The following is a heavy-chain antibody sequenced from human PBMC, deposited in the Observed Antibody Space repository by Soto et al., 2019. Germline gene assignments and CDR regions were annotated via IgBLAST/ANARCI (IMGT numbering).Heavy chain of an antibody. J-gene: IGHJ6*02. Sequence: QVQLVESGGGVVQPGRSLRLSCAASGFTFSSYAMHWVRQAPGKGLVRVAVISYDGANKYYADSVKGRFTISRDSSKNTLYLQRNSLRADDTAVYFCARGGYCNSTSCYRCGMDVWGQGTTVTVSS. CDR2: ISYDGANK. CDR3: ARGGYCNSTSCYRCGMDV. D-gene: IGHD2-2*03. V-gene: IGHV3-30-3*01. CDR1: GFTFSSYA.